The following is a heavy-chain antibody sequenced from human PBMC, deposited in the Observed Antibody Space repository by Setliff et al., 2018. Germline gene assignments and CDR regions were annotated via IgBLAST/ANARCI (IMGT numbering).Heavy chain of an antibody. J-gene: IGHJ5*02. Sequence: SETLSLTCAVYGGSFSGYYWSWICQPPGKGLEWIGEINHSGSTNYNPSLKGRVTISVDTSKNQFSLKLSSVTAADTAVYYCARETTYSSSWYGWFDPWGQGTLVTVSS. V-gene: IGHV4-34*01. CDR1: GGSFSGYY. CDR3: ARETTYSSSWYGWFDP. CDR2: INHSGST. D-gene: IGHD6-13*01.